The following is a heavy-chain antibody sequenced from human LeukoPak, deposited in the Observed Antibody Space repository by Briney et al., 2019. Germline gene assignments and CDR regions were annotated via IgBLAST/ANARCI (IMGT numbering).Heavy chain of an antibody. Sequence: SVKVSCKASGGTFSSYAISWVRQAPGQGLEWMGGIIPIFGTANYAQKFQGRVTITADESTSTAYMELSSLRSEDTAVYYCARDPPSIAVAGTIPFDYWGQGTLVTVSS. V-gene: IGHV1-69*01. CDR2: IIPIFGTA. CDR3: ARDPPSIAVAGTIPFDY. J-gene: IGHJ4*02. CDR1: GGTFSSYA. D-gene: IGHD6-19*01.